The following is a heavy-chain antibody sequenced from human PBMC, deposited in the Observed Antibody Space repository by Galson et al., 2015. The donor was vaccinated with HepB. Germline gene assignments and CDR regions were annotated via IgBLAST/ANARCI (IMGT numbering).Heavy chain of an antibody. V-gene: IGHV5-10-1*01. CDR3: VTHGAIDH. J-gene: IGHJ4*02. CDR2: IDPSDSHA. Sequence: QSGAEVKKAGESLRISCRGSGYSFSDYWISWVRQMPGKGLEWMGRIDPSDSHANYSPSLQGHVTISVDNSLSTAYLQWSSLKSSDTAMYYCVTHGAIDHWGQGALVTVSS. D-gene: IGHD1-26*01. CDR1: GYSFSDYW.